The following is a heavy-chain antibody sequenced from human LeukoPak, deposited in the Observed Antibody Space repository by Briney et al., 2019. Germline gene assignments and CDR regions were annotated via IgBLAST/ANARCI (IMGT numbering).Heavy chain of an antibody. V-gene: IGHV4-39*01. D-gene: IGHD4-17*01. CDR1: GGSISSSSYY. CDR3: ARRPLGDYPFYYYGMDV. CDR2: IYYSGST. J-gene: IGHJ6*02. Sequence: SETLSLTCTVSGGSISSSSYYWGWIRQPPGKGLEWIGSIYYSGSTYYNPSLKSRVTISVDTSKNQFSLKLSSVTAADTAVYYCARRPLGDYPFYYYGMDVWGQGTTVTVSS.